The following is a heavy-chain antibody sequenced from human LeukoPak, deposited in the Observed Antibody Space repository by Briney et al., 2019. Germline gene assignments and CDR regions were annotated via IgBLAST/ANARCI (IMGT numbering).Heavy chain of an antibody. D-gene: IGHD5-24*01. J-gene: IGHJ3*02. CDR3: ARAREMATMEDAFDI. Sequence: SVKVSCKASGGAFSSYAISWVRQAPGQGLEWMGRIIPILGIANYAQKFQGRVTITADKSTSTAYMELSSLRSEDTAVYYCARAREMATMEDAFDIWGQGTMVTVSS. CDR1: GGAFSSYA. V-gene: IGHV1-69*04. CDR2: IIPILGIA.